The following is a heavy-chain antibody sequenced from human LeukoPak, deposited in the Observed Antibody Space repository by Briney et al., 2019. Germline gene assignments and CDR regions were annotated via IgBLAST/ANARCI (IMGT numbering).Heavy chain of an antibody. CDR1: GFTFSDYY. J-gene: IGHJ4*02. CDR2: ISSSGSTT. CDR3: ARVSSGWYKSFGY. D-gene: IGHD6-19*01. V-gene: IGHV3-11*01. Sequence: NSGGSLRLSCAASGFTFSDYYMSWIRQAPGKGLEWVSYISSSGSTTYYADSVKGRFTISRDNAKNSLYLQMNSLRAEDTAVYYCARVSSGWYKSFGYWGQGTLVTVSS.